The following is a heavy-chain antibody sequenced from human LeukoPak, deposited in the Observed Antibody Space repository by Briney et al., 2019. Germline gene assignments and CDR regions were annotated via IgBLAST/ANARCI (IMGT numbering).Heavy chain of an antibody. Sequence: GGSLRLSCAASGFTVSSNYMNWVRQAPGKGLEWVSVIYSGGSTYYADSVKGRFTISRDNSKNALYLQINSLRAEDTAVYYCARGRRYCSGGSCYSKANYYYYYMDVWGKGTTVTISS. V-gene: IGHV3-53*01. J-gene: IGHJ6*03. CDR1: GFTVSSNY. CDR2: IYSGGST. D-gene: IGHD2-15*01. CDR3: ARGRRYCSGGSCYSKANYYYYYMDV.